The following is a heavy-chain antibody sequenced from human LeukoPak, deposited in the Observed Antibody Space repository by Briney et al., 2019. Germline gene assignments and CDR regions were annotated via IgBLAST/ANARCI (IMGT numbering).Heavy chain of an antibody. Sequence: SETLSLTCGVSGASFSGYYWSWIRQPSGKGLEWIGEINHSGGTNYNPSLKSRVTISVDTSKKQFSLNLRSVTAEDTAVYYCATDRYYGSGSYYKFDYWGQGTLVTVSS. V-gene: IGHV4-34*01. CDR2: INHSGGT. D-gene: IGHD3-10*01. CDR3: ATDRYYGSGSYYKFDY. J-gene: IGHJ4*02. CDR1: GASFSGYY.